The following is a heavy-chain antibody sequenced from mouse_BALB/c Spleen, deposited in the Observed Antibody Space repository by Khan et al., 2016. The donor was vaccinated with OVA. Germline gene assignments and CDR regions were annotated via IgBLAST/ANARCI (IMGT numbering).Heavy chain of an antibody. CDR2: IYPGDGRT. Sequence: VQLQQSGPELVKPGASVKMSCKASGYTFISYYIHWVKQRPGQGLEWIGWIYPGDGRTKYNEKFRGKTTLTADKSSSTAYMLLSSLTSEDSAIYFCAISYYGSLWYFDVWGAGTTVTVSS. V-gene: IGHV1S56*01. CDR3: AISYYGSLWYFDV. CDR1: GYTFISYY. J-gene: IGHJ1*01. D-gene: IGHD1-1*01.